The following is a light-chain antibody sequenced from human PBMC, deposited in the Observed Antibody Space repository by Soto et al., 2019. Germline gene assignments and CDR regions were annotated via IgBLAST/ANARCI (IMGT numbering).Light chain of an antibody. V-gene: IGKV3-20*01. CDR1: QSFSANY. Sequence: ILKKSPGALSLYPGERASLSCRASQSFSANYLSWYQQKPGQAPRLLIYGASTRATGIPDRFSGSGSGTDFTLTISRLDPEDFAIYYCQPSGTSPKLPFGGVTNV. J-gene: IGKJ4*01. CDR2: GAS. CDR3: QPSGTSPKLP.